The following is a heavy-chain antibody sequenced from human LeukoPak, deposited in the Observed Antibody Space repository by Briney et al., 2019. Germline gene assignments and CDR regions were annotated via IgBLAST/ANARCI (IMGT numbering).Heavy chain of an antibody. J-gene: IGHJ3*02. Sequence: ASVKVSCKASGYTSTSDVISWVRQAPGQGVEWMGWISDYNGYTSYAQKVQRRVTMTTDTSTSTAYMELRSLRSDDTAVYYCARVTGRPIVVVVATPYDAFDIWGQGTMVTVSS. CDR3: ARVTGRPIVVVVATPYDAFDI. CDR1: GYTSTSDV. CDR2: ISDYNGYT. V-gene: IGHV1-18*01. D-gene: IGHD2-15*01.